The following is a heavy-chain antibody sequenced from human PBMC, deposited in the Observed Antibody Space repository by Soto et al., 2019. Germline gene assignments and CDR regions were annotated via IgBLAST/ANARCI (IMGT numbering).Heavy chain of an antibody. D-gene: IGHD6-13*01. CDR3: AKDREQQLVRGWFDA. CDR2: SSYDGSNQ. V-gene: IGHV3-30*18. Sequence: QVQLVESGGGVVQPGRTLRLSCAASGSTFRSYGMHWVRQAPGKGLEWVAVSSYDGSNQYYADSVKGRFTISRDDSKNTLYLQMNSLRAEDTALYYCAKDREQQLVRGWFDAWGQGTLVTVSP. CDR1: GSTFRSYG. J-gene: IGHJ5*02.